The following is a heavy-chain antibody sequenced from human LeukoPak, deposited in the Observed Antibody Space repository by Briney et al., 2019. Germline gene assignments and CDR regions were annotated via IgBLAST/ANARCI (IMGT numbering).Heavy chain of an antibody. CDR1: GFTFSSSA. J-gene: IGHJ4*02. D-gene: IGHD1-26*01. V-gene: IGHV3-21*01. CDR3: ARAVRWELPVGYFDY. CDR2: INNVASHI. Sequence: PGGSLRLSCAASGFTFSSSAMNWVRQAPGKGLEWVSSINNVASHIYYAHSVKGRFTISRDNAKNSLYLQMNSLSDEDTAVYYCARAVRWELPVGYFDYWGQGTLVTVSS.